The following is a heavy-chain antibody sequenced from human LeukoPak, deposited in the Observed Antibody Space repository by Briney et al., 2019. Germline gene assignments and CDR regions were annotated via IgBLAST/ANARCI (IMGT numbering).Heavy chain of an antibody. CDR1: GYTFTDYY. Sequence: ASVKVSCKASGYTFTDYYIHWVRQAPGQGLEWMGWINPDSGGTNYAQNFQGRVTMTRDTSITTAYMELTRLRSDDTAVYYCAILFNYGSGSYFDYWGQGTLVTVSS. CDR2: INPDSGGT. CDR3: AILFNYGSGSYFDY. D-gene: IGHD3-10*01. J-gene: IGHJ4*02. V-gene: IGHV1-2*02.